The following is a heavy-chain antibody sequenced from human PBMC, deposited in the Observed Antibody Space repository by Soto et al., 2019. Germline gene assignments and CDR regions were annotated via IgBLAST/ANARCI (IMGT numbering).Heavy chain of an antibody. V-gene: IGHV3-33*01. D-gene: IGHD3-10*01. CDR3: ARERIRGIFYYYGMDV. J-gene: IGHJ6*02. CDR1: GFTFSSYG. Sequence: QVQLVESGGGVVQPGRTLRRSCAASGFTFSSYGMHWVRQAPGKGLEWVAVIWYDGSNKYYADSVKGRFTISRDNSKNTLYLQINSLRAEDTAVYYCARERIRGIFYYYGMDVWGQGTTVTVSS. CDR2: IWYDGSNK.